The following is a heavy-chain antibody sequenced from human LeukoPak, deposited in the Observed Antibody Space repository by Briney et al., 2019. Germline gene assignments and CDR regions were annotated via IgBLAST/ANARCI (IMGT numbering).Heavy chain of an antibody. CDR3: AKDGEDYYGAGSYYSDAFEI. CDR2: IRYDGSNK. D-gene: IGHD3-10*01. J-gene: IGHJ3*02. V-gene: IGHV3-30*02. CDR1: GLTFGGYG. Sequence: QAGGSLTLPCAAYGLTFGGYGMRWVRGAPGKRQERVAYIRYDGSNKYYADSVKARFTLSRDNSKNTRYLQMNSLRAEDTAVYYCAKDGEDYYGAGSYYSDAFEIWGQGTMVTVSS.